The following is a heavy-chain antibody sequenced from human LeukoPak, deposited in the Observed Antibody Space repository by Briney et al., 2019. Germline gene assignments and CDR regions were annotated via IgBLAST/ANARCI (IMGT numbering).Heavy chain of an antibody. CDR2: MNPNSGNT. Sequence: ASVTVSCTASGYTFTSYDINWVRQATGQGLEWMGWMNPNSGNTGYAQKFQGRVTMTRNTSISTAYMELSSLRSEDTAVYYCARDPAYSYGYPDAFDIWGQGTMVTVSS. J-gene: IGHJ3*02. V-gene: IGHV1-8*01. D-gene: IGHD5-18*01. CDR3: ARDPAYSYGYPDAFDI. CDR1: GYTFTSYD.